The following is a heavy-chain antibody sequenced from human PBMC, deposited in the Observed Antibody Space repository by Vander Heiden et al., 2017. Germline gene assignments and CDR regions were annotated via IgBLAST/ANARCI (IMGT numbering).Heavy chain of an antibody. CDR1: GFTFSSYA. V-gene: IGHV3-23*01. Sequence: EVQLLESGGGLVQPGGSLRLSCAASGFTFSSYAMSWVRQAPGKGLEWVSAISGSGGSTYYADAVKGRFTISRDNSKNTMYLQMKRLRAEDTAVYYFAKVPWTTGGYFDYWGQGTMVTVSS. J-gene: IGHJ4*02. CDR3: AKVPWTTGGYFDY. D-gene: IGHD4-17*01. CDR2: ISGSGGST.